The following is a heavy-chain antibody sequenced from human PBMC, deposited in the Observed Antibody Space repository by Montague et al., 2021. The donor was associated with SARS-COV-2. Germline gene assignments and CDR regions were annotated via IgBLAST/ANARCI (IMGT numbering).Heavy chain of an antibody. CDR2: ISYDGSNK. D-gene: IGHD2-2*01. Sequence: SLRLSCATSGFKFSDYIMHWVRQAPGKGLEWVAVISYDGSNKYYADSVKGRFTISRDNSKNTLYLQMNSLRAEDTAVYYCARSGSGPAAIVYYGMDVWGQGTTVTVSS. V-gene: IGHV3-30*19. CDR3: ARSGSGPAAIVYYGMDV. CDR1: GFKFSDYI. J-gene: IGHJ6*02.